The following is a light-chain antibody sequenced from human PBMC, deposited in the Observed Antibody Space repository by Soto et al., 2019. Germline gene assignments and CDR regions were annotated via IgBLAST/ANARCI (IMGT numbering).Light chain of an antibody. CDR3: SSYAGSNKV. Sequence: QSVLTQPPSASGSPGQSVTISCTGTSSDVGGYNYVSWYQQHPGKAPKLMIYEVSKRPSGVPDRFSGSNSGNTASLTVSGLQAEDDADYYCSSYAGSNKVFGGGTKLTVL. CDR1: SSDVGGYNY. J-gene: IGLJ2*01. CDR2: EVS. V-gene: IGLV2-8*01.